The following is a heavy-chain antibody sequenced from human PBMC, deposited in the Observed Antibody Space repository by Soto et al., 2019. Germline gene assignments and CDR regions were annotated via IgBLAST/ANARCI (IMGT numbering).Heavy chain of an antibody. CDR1: GGSISSGGYY. V-gene: IGHV4-31*11. Sequence: SETLSLTCAVSGGSISSGGYYWSWISQHPGKGLEWIGYIYYSGSTYYNPSLKSRVTISVDTSKNQFSLKLSSVTAADTAVYYCARTGYYDSSGYWFDPWGQGTLVTVSS. CDR2: IYYSGST. CDR3: ARTGYYDSSGYWFDP. J-gene: IGHJ5*02. D-gene: IGHD3-22*01.